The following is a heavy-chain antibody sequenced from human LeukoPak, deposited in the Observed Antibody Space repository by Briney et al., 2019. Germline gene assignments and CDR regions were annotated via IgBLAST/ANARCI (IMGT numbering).Heavy chain of an antibody. Sequence: ASVKVSCKASGYTFTGYYMHWVRQAPGQGLEWMGWINPNSGGTNYAQKFQGRVTMTRDTSVSTAYMELSRLRSDDTAVYYCAREDDFWSGYSGWFDLWGQGTLVTVSS. CDR1: GYTFTGYY. CDR3: AREDDFWSGYSGWFDL. D-gene: IGHD3-3*01. CDR2: INPNSGGT. V-gene: IGHV1-2*02. J-gene: IGHJ5*02.